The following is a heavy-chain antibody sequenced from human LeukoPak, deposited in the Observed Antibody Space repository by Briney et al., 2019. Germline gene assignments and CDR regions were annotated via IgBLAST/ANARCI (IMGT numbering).Heavy chain of an antibody. CDR2: IYSGDSDT. CDR3: ARLYTYYYGSGSYYNFDY. V-gene: IGHV5-51*01. Sequence: GESLKISCKGSGYSFTSYWIGWVRQMPGKGLEWMGIIYSGDSDTRYSPSFQGQVTISADKSISTAYLQWSSLKASDTAMYYCARLYTYYYGSGSYYNFDYWGQGTLVTVSS. D-gene: IGHD3-10*01. J-gene: IGHJ4*02. CDR1: GYSFTSYW.